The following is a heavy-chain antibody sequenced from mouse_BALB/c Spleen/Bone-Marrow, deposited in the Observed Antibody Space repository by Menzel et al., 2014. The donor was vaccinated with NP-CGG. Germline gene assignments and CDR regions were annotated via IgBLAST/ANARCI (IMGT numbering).Heavy chain of an antibody. Sequence: QLVESGPELVKPGASVKVSCKASGYAFTSYNMYWVKQSHGKSLEWIGYIDPYNGGTSYNQKFKGKATLTVDKFSSTAYMHLNSLTSEDSAVYYCNAWFAYWGQGTLVTVSA. CDR2: IDPYNGGT. V-gene: IGHV1S135*01. CDR1: GYAFTSYN. CDR3: NAWFAY. J-gene: IGHJ3*01.